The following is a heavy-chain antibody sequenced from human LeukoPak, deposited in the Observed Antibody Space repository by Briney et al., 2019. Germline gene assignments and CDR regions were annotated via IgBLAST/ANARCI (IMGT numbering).Heavy chain of an antibody. CDR3: ARGLTAAVDRALDY. V-gene: IGHV4-4*07. CDR2: IYYTGTT. Sequence: PSETLSLTCTVCGGSISPYYWSWIRQPAGKGLEWIGRIYYTGTTDYNPSLKSRVSMSLDTSTKQFSLKLSSVTAADTAVYYCARGLTAAVDRALDYWGQGTLVTVSS. D-gene: IGHD6-13*01. J-gene: IGHJ4*02. CDR1: GGSISPYY.